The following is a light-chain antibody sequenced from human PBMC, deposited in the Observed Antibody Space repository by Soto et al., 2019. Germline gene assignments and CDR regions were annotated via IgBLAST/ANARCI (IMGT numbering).Light chain of an antibody. Sequence: QSVLTQPASVSGSPGQSIAISWTGTSSDVGGYNYVSWYQQLPGKAPKLLISEASNRPSGVSHRFSGSKSGTTASLTISGLQAEDEADYYCSSYRTGGPFVFGTGTKVTVL. CDR2: EAS. CDR1: SSDVGGYNY. CDR3: SSYRTGGPFV. V-gene: IGLV2-14*01. J-gene: IGLJ1*01.